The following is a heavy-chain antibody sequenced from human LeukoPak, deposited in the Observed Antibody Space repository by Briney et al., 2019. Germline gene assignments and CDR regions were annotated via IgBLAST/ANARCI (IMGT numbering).Heavy chain of an antibody. Sequence: ASVKVSCKASGYTFTGYYMHWVRQAPGQGLEWMGWINPNSGGTNYAQKFQGRVTMTRDTSISTAYMELSRLRSDDTAVYYCARRERAEDGWELNWFDPWGQGTLVTVSS. D-gene: IGHD1-26*01. V-gene: IGHV1-2*02. J-gene: IGHJ5*02. CDR2: INPNSGGT. CDR3: ARRERAEDGWELNWFDP. CDR1: GYTFTGYY.